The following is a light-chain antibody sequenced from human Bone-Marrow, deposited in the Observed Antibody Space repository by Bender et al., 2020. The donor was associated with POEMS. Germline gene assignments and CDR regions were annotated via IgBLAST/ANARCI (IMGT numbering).Light chain of an antibody. CDR3: AAWDDSLSGHYV. V-gene: IGLV1-44*01. CDR2: STY. CDR1: SSNIGSNP. J-gene: IGLJ1*01. Sequence: QSVLTQAPSASGTPGQRVIISCSGSSSNIGSNPVNWYQQLPGTAPKLLIYSTYHRPSGVPDRFSGSKSGTSASLAISGLQSEDEADYFCAAWDDSLSGHYVFGTGTKVTVL.